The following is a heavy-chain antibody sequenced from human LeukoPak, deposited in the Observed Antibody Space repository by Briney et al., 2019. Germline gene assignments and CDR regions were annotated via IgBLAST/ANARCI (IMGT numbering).Heavy chain of an antibody. D-gene: IGHD1-1*01. CDR3: ASDLSSTPNWELDY. CDR1: GYTFSGYF. CDR2: INAGSGDA. Sequence: ASVKVSCKASGYTFSGYFVHWVRQAPGQGLEWMGRINAGSGDAEFAQKFQGRVTMTRDTFVSTAYMEVSGLTSDDTAMYYCASDLSSTPNWELDYWGQGTLVTVSS. V-gene: IGHV1-2*06. J-gene: IGHJ4*02.